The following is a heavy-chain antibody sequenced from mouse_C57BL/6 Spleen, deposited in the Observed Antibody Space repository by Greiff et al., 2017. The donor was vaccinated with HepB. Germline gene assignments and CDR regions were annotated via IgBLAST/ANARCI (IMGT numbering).Heavy chain of an antibody. CDR3: ARPYYDGYSLYYAMDY. CDR2: IHPNSGST. J-gene: IGHJ4*01. V-gene: IGHV1-64*01. CDR1: GYTFTSYW. D-gene: IGHD2-3*01. Sequence: QVQLKESGAELVKPGASVKLSCKASGYTFTSYWMPWVKQGPGQGLEWIGMIHPNSGSTNYNEKFKSKARLTVDKSASTAYMQLSSLTSEDSAVYYCARPYYDGYSLYYAMDYWGQGTSVTVSS.